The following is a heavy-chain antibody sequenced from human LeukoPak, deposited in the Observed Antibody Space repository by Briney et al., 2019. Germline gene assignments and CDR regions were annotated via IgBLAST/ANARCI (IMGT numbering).Heavy chain of an antibody. J-gene: IGHJ4*02. CDR3: ARAFDY. CDR1: GYSISSGYY. V-gene: IGHV4-38-2*01. CDR2: ISHTGST. Sequence: SETLSLTCAVSGYSISSGYYWGWIRQPPGKGLEWIGSISHTGSTYYNPSLKSRVTISMDTSRNQFSLNLSSVTAADTAVYYCARAFDYWGQGTLVTVSS. D-gene: IGHD2/OR15-2a*01.